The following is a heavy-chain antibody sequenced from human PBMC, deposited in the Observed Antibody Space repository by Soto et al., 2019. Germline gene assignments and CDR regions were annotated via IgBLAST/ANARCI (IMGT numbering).Heavy chain of an antibody. J-gene: IGHJ5*02. Sequence: SETLSLTCAVYGGSFSGYYWSWIRQPPGKGLEWIGEINHSGSTNYNPSLKSRVTISVDTSKNQFSLKLSSVTAADTAVYYCARDGYGLGSNNWFDPWGQGTLVTVSS. CDR1: GGSFSGYY. CDR3: ARDGYGLGSNNWFDP. CDR2: INHSGST. V-gene: IGHV4-34*01. D-gene: IGHD6-13*01.